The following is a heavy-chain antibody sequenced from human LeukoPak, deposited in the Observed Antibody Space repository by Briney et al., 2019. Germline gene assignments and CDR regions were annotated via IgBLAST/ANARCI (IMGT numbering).Heavy chain of an antibody. D-gene: IGHD5-18*01. V-gene: IGHV3-53*01. CDR1: GFTVSSNY. CDR3: ARAGGIQLWSYFDY. Sequence: PGGSLRLSCAASGFTVSSNYMSWVRLAPGKGLEWVSVIYSGGSTYYADSVKGRFTISRDNSKNTLYLQMNSLRAGDTAVYYCARAGGIQLWSYFDYWGQGTLVTVSS. J-gene: IGHJ4*02. CDR2: IYSGGST.